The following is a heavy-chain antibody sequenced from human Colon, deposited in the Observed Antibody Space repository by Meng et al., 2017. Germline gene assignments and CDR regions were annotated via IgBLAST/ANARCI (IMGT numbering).Heavy chain of an antibody. CDR2: INHSGST. CDR1: GGSFSGYY. CDR3: ARGRYSGYLP. Sequence: VQLHRWGAGSLKPSEPRSLTCAVYGGSFSGYYWSWIRQPPGKGLEWIGEINHSGSTNYNPSLKSRVTISVDTSKNQFSLKLSSVTAADTAVYYCARGRYSGYLPWGQGTLVTVSS. D-gene: IGHD5-12*01. J-gene: IGHJ5*02. V-gene: IGHV4-34*01.